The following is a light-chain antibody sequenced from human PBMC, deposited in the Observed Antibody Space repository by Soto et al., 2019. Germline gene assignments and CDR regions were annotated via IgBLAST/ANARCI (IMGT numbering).Light chain of an antibody. J-gene: IGKJ1*01. Sequence: EIVLTQSPATLSLSPGERATLSCRASQSVSSYLAWYQQKPRQAPRLLIYDASNRATGIPARFSGSGSGTDLTLTISILEPEDFAVYYCQQRSNWPGTVGQGTKGDIK. CDR1: QSVSSY. CDR3: QQRSNWPGT. CDR2: DAS. V-gene: IGKV3-11*01.